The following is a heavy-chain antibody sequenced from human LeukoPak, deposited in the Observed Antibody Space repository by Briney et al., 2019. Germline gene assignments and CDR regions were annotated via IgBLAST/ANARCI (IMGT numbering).Heavy chain of an antibody. CDR3: ARRMSGPRYFDY. CDR2: MYYSGST. CDR1: GGSVSSGSYY. Sequence: SETLSLTCTVSGGSVSSGSYYRSWIRQPPGKGLEWIGYMYYSGSTNYNPSLKSRVTMSVDTSKNQFSLELSSVTAADTAAYYCARRMSGPRYFDYWGQGTLVAVSS. J-gene: IGHJ4*02. D-gene: IGHD3-3*01. V-gene: IGHV4-61*01.